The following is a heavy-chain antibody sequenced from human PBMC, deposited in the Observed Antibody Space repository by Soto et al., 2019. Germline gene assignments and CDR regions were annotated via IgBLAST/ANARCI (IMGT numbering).Heavy chain of an antibody. J-gene: IGHJ5*02. CDR3: ARHARRRDRFDP. Sequence: SETLSLTCTVSGGSISSYYWSWIRQPPGKGLEWIGYIYYSGSTNYNPSLKSRVTISVDTSKNQFSLKLSSVTAADTAVYYCARHARRRDRFDPWGQGTLVTGSS. CDR2: IYYSGST. V-gene: IGHV4-59*08. CDR1: GGSISSYY.